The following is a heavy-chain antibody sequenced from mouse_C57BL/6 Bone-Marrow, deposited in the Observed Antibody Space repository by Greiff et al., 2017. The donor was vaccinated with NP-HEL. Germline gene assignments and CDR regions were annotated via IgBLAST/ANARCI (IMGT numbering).Heavy chain of an antibody. CDR2: IRNKANGYTT. CDR3: ARFFYYCDY. Sequence: EVMLVESGGGLVQPGGSLSLSCAASGFTFTDYYMSWVRQPPGKALEWLGFIRNKANGYTTEYSASVKGRFTISRDNSQSILYLQMNALRAEDSATYYCARFFYYCDYWGQGTTLTVSS. J-gene: IGHJ2*01. V-gene: IGHV7-3*01. CDR1: GFTFTDYY.